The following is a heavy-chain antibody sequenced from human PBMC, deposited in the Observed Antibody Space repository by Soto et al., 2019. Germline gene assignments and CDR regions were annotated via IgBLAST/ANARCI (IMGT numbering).Heavy chain of an antibody. Sequence: EVQLLESGGDLVQPGGSLRLSCAASGFTISNIWMHWVRQVPGKGLVSVSRIKRDGSTTDYADSVKGRFTVSRDNAKNTLYLQMTSLRAEDAAVYYCASGPIMGTNYWGPGTMVTVPS. V-gene: IGHV3-74*01. D-gene: IGHD2-8*01. CDR3: ASGPIMGTNY. CDR2: IKRDGSTT. J-gene: IGHJ4*02. CDR1: GFTISNIW.